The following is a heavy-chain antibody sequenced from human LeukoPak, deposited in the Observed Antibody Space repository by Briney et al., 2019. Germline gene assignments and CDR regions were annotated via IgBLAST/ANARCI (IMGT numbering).Heavy chain of an antibody. D-gene: IGHD6-19*01. Sequence: GGSLRLSCAASGFTFTNYAMIWVRQAPGRGLEWVSAISGSGAYTYYADSVKGRFTISRDNSKSTLYLQMNSLRVEDTAVYYCAKAVSSGRFWDSWGQGTLVTVSS. CDR2: ISGSGAYT. V-gene: IGHV3-23*01. CDR1: GFTFTNYA. J-gene: IGHJ4*02. CDR3: AKAVSSGRFWDS.